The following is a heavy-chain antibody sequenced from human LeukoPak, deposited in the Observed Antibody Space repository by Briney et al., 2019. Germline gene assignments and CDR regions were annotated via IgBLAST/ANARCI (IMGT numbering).Heavy chain of an antibody. CDR3: ARDSSVMVGSGWNNYYYYYGMDV. Sequence: SETLSLTCAVYGGSFSGYYWSWIRQPPGKGLEWIGEINHSGSTNYNPSLKSRVTISVDTSKNQFSLKLSSVTAADTAVYYCARDSSVMVGSGWNNYYYYYGMDVWGQGTTVTVSS. CDR1: GGSFSGYY. J-gene: IGHJ6*02. CDR2: INHSGST. D-gene: IGHD6-19*01. V-gene: IGHV4-34*01.